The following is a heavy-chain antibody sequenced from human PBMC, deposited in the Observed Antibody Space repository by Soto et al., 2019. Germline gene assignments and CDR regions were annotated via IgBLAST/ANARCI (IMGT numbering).Heavy chain of an antibody. CDR1: GGTFSTYT. Sequence: QVQLVQSGAEVKKPGSSVKVSCKASGGTFSTYTITWVRQAPGQGLEWMGRIIPILGIPNYAQKFQGRVTITADKSTSTAYMELSSLRSEDTAVYYCARLSDSDGMDAGDKGTTVTASS. V-gene: IGHV1-69*02. CDR3: ARLSDSDGMDA. CDR2: IIPILGIP. J-gene: IGHJ6*04. D-gene: IGHD3-22*01.